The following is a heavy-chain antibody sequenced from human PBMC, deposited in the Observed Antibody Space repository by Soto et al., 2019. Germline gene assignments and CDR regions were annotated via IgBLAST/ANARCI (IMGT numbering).Heavy chain of an antibody. D-gene: IGHD3-3*01. J-gene: IGHJ4*02. CDR1: GFSFTNAW. CDR2: IKTKSDGAAT. CDR3: TTTSIGIDVDH. V-gene: IGHV3-15*01. Sequence: EVQLVESGGGLVRPGGSLRLSCIASGFSFTNAWLSWVRQAPGKGREWVARIKTKSDGAATEYAAPVNGGFSISRDDSERTLFLQMDSLKSEDTALYFCTTTSIGIDVDHWCQGTLVAVSS.